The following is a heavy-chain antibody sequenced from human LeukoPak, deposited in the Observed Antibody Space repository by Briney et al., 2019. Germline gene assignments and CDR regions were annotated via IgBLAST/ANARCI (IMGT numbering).Heavy chain of an antibody. CDR1: NDYISDYY. CDR2: VSKFGNT. J-gene: IGHJ4*02. Sequence: SETLSLTCTVSNDYISDYYWSWIRQPAGQGLEWIGRVSKFGNTNYNPSLKSRVTMSVQTSKNQFSLKLNSVTAVDTAVYYCARQGSDNYFDSWGLGTLVTVSS. CDR3: ARQGSDNYFDS. D-gene: IGHD2-21*01. V-gene: IGHV4-4*07.